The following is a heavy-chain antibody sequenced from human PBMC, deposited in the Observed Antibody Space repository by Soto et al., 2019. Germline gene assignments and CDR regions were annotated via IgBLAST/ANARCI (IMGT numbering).Heavy chain of an antibody. Sequence: GESLKISCKGSGYRFTSYWIAWVRQLPGKGLEFMGIIYPGDFDTRYNPSFQGQVTISVDNSISTAYLQWSSLRAPDTAMYFCARGYNSGSSIHPYYFDLWGQGTLVTVSS. CDR3: ARGYNSGSSIHPYYFDL. J-gene: IGHJ4*02. V-gene: IGHV5-51*01. CDR2: IYPGDFDT. CDR1: GYRFTSYW. D-gene: IGHD6-19*01.